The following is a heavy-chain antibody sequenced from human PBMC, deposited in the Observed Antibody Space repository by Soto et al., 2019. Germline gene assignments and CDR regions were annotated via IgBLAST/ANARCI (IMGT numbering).Heavy chain of an antibody. CDR3: ARVIGPIGWFDP. V-gene: IGHV3-53*01. CDR2: MYSCGST. J-gene: IGHJ5*02. Sequence: GYLRLACAASVFTVSSNSMSWVRQAPVNGRDWVSVMYSCGSTYSADSVKGRFTISRDNSKNTLYLQMNSLRAEDTAVYYCARVIGPIGWFDPWGQGTLVTVSS. CDR1: VFTVSSNS.